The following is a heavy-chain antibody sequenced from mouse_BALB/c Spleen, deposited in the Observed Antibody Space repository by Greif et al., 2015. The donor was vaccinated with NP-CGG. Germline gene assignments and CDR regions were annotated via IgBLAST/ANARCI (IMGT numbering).Heavy chain of an antibody. V-gene: IGHV10-1*02. CDR3: ARHGYDYAMDY. D-gene: IGHD2-2*01. CDR2: IRSKSNNYAT. J-gene: IGHJ4*01. Sequence: EVQLVESGGGLVQPKGSLKLSCAASGFTFNTYAMNWVRQAPGKGLEWVARIRSKSNNYATYYADSVKDRFTISRDDSQSMLYLQMNNLKTGDTAMYYCARHGYDYAMDYWGQGTSVTVSS. CDR1: GFTFNTYA.